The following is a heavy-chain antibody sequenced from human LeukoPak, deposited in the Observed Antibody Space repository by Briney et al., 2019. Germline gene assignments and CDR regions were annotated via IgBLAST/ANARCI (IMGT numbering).Heavy chain of an antibody. CDR2: IYYSGNT. Sequence: SETLSLTCTVSGGSISSYYWSWTRQPPGKGLEWIGYIYYSGNTNYNPSLKSRVTISVDTSKNQFSLRLTSVTAADTAVYYCARHGTAAGFYYFNYWGQGTLVTVSS. CDR3: ARHGTAAGFYYFNY. D-gene: IGHD6-13*01. CDR1: GGSISSYY. V-gene: IGHV4-59*08. J-gene: IGHJ4*02.